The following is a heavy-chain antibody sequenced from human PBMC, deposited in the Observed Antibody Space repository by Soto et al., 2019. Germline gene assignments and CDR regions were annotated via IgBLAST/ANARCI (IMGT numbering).Heavy chain of an antibody. CDR1: GYTFTSYY. J-gene: IGHJ5*02. Sequence: ASVKVSCKASGYTFTSYYMHWVRQAPGQGLEWMGIINPSGGSTSYAQKFQGRVTMTRDTSTSTVYMELSSLRSEDTAVYYCAREGTPYHYYGSGSYSFDPWGQGTLVTVS. D-gene: IGHD3-10*01. CDR2: INPSGGST. V-gene: IGHV1-46*01. CDR3: AREGTPYHYYGSGSYSFDP.